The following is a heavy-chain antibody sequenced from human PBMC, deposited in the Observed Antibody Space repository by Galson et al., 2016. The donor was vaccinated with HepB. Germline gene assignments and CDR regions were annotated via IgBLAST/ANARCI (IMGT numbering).Heavy chain of an antibody. J-gene: IGHJ5*02. D-gene: IGHD3-10*01. CDR1: GYFISSGYY. V-gene: IGHV4-38-2*02. Sequence: ETLSLTCTVSGYFISSGYYWGWIRQPPGKGLEWIGSINHSGSTFHNPSLKSRVTISVDTSKNQFPPKLSSVTAADTAVYYCARVAIGLWFGVNWFDLWGQGTLVTVSS. CDR3: ARVAIGLWFGVNWFDL. CDR2: INHSGST.